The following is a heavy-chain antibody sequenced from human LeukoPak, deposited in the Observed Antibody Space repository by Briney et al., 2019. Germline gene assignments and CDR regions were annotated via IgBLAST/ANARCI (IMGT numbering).Heavy chain of an antibody. J-gene: IGHJ6*03. D-gene: IGHD6-13*01. Sequence: AASVKVSCKASGGTFSSYAISWVRQAPGQGLEWMGWINTNTGNPTYAQGFTGRFVFSLDTSVSTAYLQISSLKAEDTAVYYCARGLMAAAGESYYYYYMDVWGKGTTVTVSS. CDR3: ARGLMAAAGESYYYYYMDV. CDR1: GGTFSSYA. V-gene: IGHV7-4-1*02. CDR2: INTNTGNP.